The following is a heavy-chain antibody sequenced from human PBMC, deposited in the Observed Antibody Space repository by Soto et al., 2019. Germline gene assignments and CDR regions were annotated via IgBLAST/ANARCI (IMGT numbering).Heavy chain of an antibody. CDR2: IYPGDFDT. J-gene: IGHJ4*02. CDR3: ARLARTILGSITFSPSGYFDN. Sequence: GESLKISCKTSGYSFTSNWIGWVRQMPGKGLEWMGIIYPGDFDTRYSPSFQGQVSISADKSISTAYLQWSMLKASDTAMYYCARLARTILGSITFSPSGYFDNWGQGTLVTVSP. V-gene: IGHV5-51*01. CDR1: GYSFTSNW. D-gene: IGHD3-3*01.